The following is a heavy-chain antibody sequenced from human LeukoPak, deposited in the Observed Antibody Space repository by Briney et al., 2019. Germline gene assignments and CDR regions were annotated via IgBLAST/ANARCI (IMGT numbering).Heavy chain of an antibody. V-gene: IGHV3-30-3*01. CDR2: ISYDGSNK. Sequence: GRSLRLSCAASGFTFSSYAMHWVRQAPGKGLEWVAVISYDGSNKYYADSVKGRFTISRDNSKNTLYLQMNSPRAEDTAVYYCAREEGIQLWLYYFDYWGQGTLVTVSS. CDR1: GFTFSSYA. CDR3: AREEGIQLWLYYFDY. J-gene: IGHJ4*02. D-gene: IGHD5-18*01.